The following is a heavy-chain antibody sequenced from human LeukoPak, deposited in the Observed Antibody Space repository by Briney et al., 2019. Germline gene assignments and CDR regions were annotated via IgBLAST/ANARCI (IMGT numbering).Heavy chain of an antibody. D-gene: IGHD1-1*01. J-gene: IGHJ5*02. CDR1: GFTFSSYT. CDR3: ARHYVAWNDVHWFDP. Sequence: PGGSLRLSCAASGFTFSSYTMNWVRQAPGKGLEWVSSISSSSSYINYADSVKGRFTISRDNANNSLYLQMSSLRAEDTAVYYCARHYVAWNDVHWFDPWGQGTLVTVSS. V-gene: IGHV3-21*01. CDR2: ISSSSSYI.